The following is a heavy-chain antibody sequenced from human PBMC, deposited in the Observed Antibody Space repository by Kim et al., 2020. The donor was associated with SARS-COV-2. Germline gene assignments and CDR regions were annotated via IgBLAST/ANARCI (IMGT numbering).Heavy chain of an antibody. D-gene: IGHD5-18*01. CDR3: ARDIEDTAMVLDY. J-gene: IGHJ4*02. V-gene: IGHV3-33*01. Sequence: YADSVKGRFTISRDNSKNTLYLQMNSLRAEDTAVYYCARDIEDTAMVLDYWGQGTLVTVSS.